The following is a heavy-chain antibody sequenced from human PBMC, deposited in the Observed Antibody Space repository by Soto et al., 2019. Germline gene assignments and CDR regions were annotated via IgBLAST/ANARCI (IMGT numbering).Heavy chain of an antibody. CDR1: GFTFSSYA. CDR2: ISGSGGST. Sequence: GGSLRLSCAASGFTFSSYAMSWVRQAPGKGLEWVSAISGSGGSTYYADSVKGRFTISRDNSKNTLYLQMNSQRAADTAVYPCAKDPLSSTWSYHWFDPWGQGTMVTVSS. D-gene: IGHD6-13*01. CDR3: AKDPLSSTWSYHWFDP. V-gene: IGHV3-23*01. J-gene: IGHJ5*02.